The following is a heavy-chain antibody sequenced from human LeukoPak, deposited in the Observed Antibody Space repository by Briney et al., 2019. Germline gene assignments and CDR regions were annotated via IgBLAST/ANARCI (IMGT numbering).Heavy chain of an antibody. CDR1: GGSISSGSYY. CDR3: ARAGIVVVPAAFDP. J-gene: IGHJ5*02. V-gene: IGHV4-61*02. D-gene: IGHD2-2*01. CDR2: IYTSGST. Sequence: SETLPLTCTVSGGSISSGSYYWSWIRQPAGKGLEWIGRIYTSGSTNYNPSLKSRVTISVDTSKNQFSLKLSSVTAADTAVYYCARAGIVVVPAAFDPWGQGTLVTVSS.